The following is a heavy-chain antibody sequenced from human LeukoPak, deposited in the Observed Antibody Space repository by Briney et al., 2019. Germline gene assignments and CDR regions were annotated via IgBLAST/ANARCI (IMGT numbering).Heavy chain of an antibody. CDR3: ARGGDDYDSAGAFDI. J-gene: IGHJ3*02. V-gene: IGHV3-74*01. CDR1: GFTSSSYW. Sequence: TGGCLRLSYVASGFTSSSYWMHWVHEAPGTGLVWVSRINTDGSIKSYADTLKSRFTTSRDNAKNTLYLQMNRLRAEDTAVYYCARGGDDYDSAGAFDIWGQGTMVTVSS. D-gene: IGHD3-22*01. CDR2: INTDGSIK.